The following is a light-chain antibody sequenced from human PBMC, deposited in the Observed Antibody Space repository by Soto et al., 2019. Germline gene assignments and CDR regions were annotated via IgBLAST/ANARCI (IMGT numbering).Light chain of an antibody. V-gene: IGKV3-15*01. Sequence: EIVMTQSPATLSVSPGERATLSCRASQSVSSNLAWYQQKPGRAPRLLIYGASTRVTGVPARFSGSGSGTEFTLTISSLQSEDFAVYYCQQYNSCPPWAFGQGTKVEIK. CDR1: QSVSSN. CDR3: QQYNSCPPWA. J-gene: IGKJ1*01. CDR2: GAS.